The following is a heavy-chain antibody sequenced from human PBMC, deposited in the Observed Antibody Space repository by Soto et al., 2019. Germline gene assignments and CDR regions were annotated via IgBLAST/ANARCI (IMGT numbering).Heavy chain of an antibody. CDR2: LSGSADST. V-gene: IGHV3-23*01. J-gene: IGHJ4*02. CDR1: GFTFSSYA. CDR3: AKQQWLASGSLDY. D-gene: IGHD6-19*01. Sequence: EVQLLESGGGLVQPGGSLRLSCAASGFTFSSYAMSWVRQAPGKGLEWVSALSGSADSTYYADSVKGRFTISRDNSKNTLYLQMNNLRAEDTDVYYCAKQQWLASGSLDYWGQGTLVTVSS.